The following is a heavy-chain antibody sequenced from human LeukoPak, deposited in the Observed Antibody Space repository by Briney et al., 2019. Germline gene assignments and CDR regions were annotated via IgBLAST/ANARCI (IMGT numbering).Heavy chain of an antibody. J-gene: IGHJ3*02. CDR2: IYTSGST. D-gene: IGHD3-16*02. CDR3: ARELPYDYVWGSYRPLAFDI. CDR1: GGSISSWY. Sequence: SETLSLTCTVSGGSISSWYWSWIRQPAGKGLEWIGRIYTSGSTNYNPSLKSRVTMSVDTSKNQFSPKLSSVTAADTAVYYCARELPYDYVWGSYRPLAFDIWGQGTMVTVSS. V-gene: IGHV4-4*07.